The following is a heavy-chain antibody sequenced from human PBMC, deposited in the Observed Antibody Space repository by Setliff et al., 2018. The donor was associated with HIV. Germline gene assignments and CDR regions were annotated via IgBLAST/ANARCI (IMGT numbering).Heavy chain of an antibody. CDR2: ISGFNGNT. J-gene: IGHJ3*02. D-gene: IGHD6-19*01. CDR1: GYSFARYG. Sequence: ASVKVSCKASGYSFARYGLSWVRQAPGQGLEWMGWISGFNGNTKYAQSFQDRVAMTTETATSTAYMEMRSLRSDDTAVYFCARVPYRSAWFSGGHDAFAIWGQGTMVTVSS. V-gene: IGHV1-18*01. CDR3: ARVPYRSAWFSGGHDAFAI.